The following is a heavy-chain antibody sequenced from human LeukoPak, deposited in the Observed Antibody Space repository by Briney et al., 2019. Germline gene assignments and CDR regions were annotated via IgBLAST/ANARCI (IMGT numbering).Heavy chain of an antibody. CDR2: INHSGST. V-gene: IGHV4-34*01. CDR3: ARGGGYCSGGSCYSESDAFDI. J-gene: IGHJ3*02. Sequence: SETLSLTCAVYGGSFSGYYWSWIRQPPGKGLEWLGEINHSGSTNYNPSLKSRVTISVDTSKNQCSLKLSSVTAADTAVYYCARGGGYCSGGSCYSESDAFDIWGQGTMVTVSS. CDR1: GGSFSGYY. D-gene: IGHD2-15*01.